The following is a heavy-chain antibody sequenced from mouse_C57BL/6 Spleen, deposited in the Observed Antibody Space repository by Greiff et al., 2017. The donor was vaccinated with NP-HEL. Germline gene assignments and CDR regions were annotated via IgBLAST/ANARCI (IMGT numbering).Heavy chain of an antibody. J-gene: IGHJ2*01. CDR2: IDPSDSYT. CDR3: ARSGGTGPYYFDY. CDR1: GYTFTSYW. D-gene: IGHD4-1*01. Sequence: QVQLQQPGAELVMPGASVKLSCKASGYTFTSYWMHWVKQRPGQGLEWIGEIDPSDSYTNYNQKFKGKSTLTVDKSSSTAYMQLSSLTSEDSAVYYCARSGGTGPYYFDYWGQGTTLTVSS. V-gene: IGHV1-69*01.